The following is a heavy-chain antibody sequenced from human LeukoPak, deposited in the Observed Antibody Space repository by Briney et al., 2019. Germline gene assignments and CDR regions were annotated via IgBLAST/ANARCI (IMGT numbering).Heavy chain of an antibody. V-gene: IGHV3-11*01. Sequence: GGSLRLSCAASGFTFSDYYMSWIRQAPGKGLEWVSYISSSGSTIYYADSVKGRFTISRDNAKNSLYLQMNSLRAEDTAVYYCARESEVEMATMGYYGMDVWGQGTTVTVSS. J-gene: IGHJ6*02. CDR1: GFTFSDYY. D-gene: IGHD5-24*01. CDR3: ARESEVEMATMGYYGMDV. CDR2: ISSSGSTI.